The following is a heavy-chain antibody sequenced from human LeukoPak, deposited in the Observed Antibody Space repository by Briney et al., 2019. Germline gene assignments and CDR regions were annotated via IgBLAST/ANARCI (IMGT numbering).Heavy chain of an antibody. CDR3: ARIISVYHYYMDV. CDR1: EYTFTNYD. V-gene: IGHV1-8*01. J-gene: IGHJ6*03. Sequence: ASVKVSCKASEYTFTNYDINWVRQATGQGLERMGWMNPNSGNTGYAQKFQGRVSMTRNTSINTAYMELYSLRSEDTAIYYCARIISVYHYYMDVWGKETTVSVSS. D-gene: IGHD2/OR15-2a*01. CDR2: MNPNSGNT.